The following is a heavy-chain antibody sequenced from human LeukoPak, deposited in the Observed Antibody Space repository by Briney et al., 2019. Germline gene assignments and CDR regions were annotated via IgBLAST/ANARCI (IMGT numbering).Heavy chain of an antibody. D-gene: IGHD3-22*01. CDR1: GYTFTSYY. CDR2: INPSGGST. V-gene: IGHV1-46*01. J-gene: IGHJ3*02. Sequence: GASVKVSCKASGYTFTSYYMHWVRQAPGQGLEWMGIINPSGGSTTYAQKFQGRVTMTRDTSTSTVYMELSSLRSKDTAVYYCTTPDSSGYTAKSGFDIWGQGTMVTVSS. CDR3: TTPDSSGYTAKSGFDI.